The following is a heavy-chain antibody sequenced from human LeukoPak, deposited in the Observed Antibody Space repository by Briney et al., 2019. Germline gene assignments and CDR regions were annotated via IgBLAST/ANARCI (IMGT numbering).Heavy chain of an antibody. V-gene: IGHV3-23*01. CDR2: ISDSGDTT. D-gene: IGHD3-10*01. Sequence: GGSLRLSCAASGFTFNNYAMSWVRQAPGKGLEWVSAISDSGDTTYYADSVKGRFTISRDNAKNSLYLQMKSLRDEDTAVYYCARYGSGTSYITNYFDYWGQGTLVTVSS. J-gene: IGHJ4*02. CDR1: GFTFNNYA. CDR3: ARYGSGTSYITNYFDY.